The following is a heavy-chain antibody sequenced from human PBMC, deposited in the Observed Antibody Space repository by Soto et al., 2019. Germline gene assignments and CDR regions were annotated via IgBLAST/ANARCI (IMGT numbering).Heavy chain of an antibody. CDR1: GFTFSSYA. CDR3: ARGVSDLDYYDSSGYYSNYFDY. D-gene: IGHD3-22*01. V-gene: IGHV3-30-3*01. Sequence: GGSLRLSCAASGFTFSSYAMHWVRQAPGKGLEWVAVISYDGSNKYYADSVKGRFTISRDNSKNTLYLQMNSLRAEDTAGYYCARGVSDLDYYDSSGYYSNYFDYWGQGTLVTVSS. J-gene: IGHJ4*02. CDR2: ISYDGSNK.